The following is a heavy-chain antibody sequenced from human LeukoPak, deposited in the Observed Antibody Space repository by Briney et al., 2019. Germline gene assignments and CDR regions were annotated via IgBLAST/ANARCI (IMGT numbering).Heavy chain of an antibody. Sequence: PGGSLRLSCAASGFTFSTYAVNWVRQAPGKGLEWVSAITGSGGATYYADSVKGRFTISRDNSKNTLYLQMNSLRAEDTAVYYCARDVQWLVLGDAFDIWGQGTMVTVSS. D-gene: IGHD6-19*01. CDR3: ARDVQWLVLGDAFDI. J-gene: IGHJ3*02. CDR2: ITGSGGAT. V-gene: IGHV3-23*01. CDR1: GFTFSTYA.